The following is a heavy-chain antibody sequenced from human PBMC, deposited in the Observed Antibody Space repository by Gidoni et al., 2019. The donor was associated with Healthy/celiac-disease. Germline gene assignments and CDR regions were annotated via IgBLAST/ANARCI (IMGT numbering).Heavy chain of an antibody. CDR1: GGSISSGAYY. Sequence: QVQLQESGPGLVKPSQTLSLTCTVSGGSISSGAYYWSWIRQPPGKGLEWIGYIYYSGSTYYNPSLKSRVTISVDTSKNQFSLKLSSVTAADTAVYYCARVGEDYGSVPDAFDIWGQGTMVTVSS. D-gene: IGHD3-10*01. CDR3: ARVGEDYGSVPDAFDI. CDR2: IYYSGST. J-gene: IGHJ3*02. V-gene: IGHV4-30-4*01.